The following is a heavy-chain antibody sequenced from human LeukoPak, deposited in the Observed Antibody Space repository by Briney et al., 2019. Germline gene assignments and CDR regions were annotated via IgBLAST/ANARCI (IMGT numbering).Heavy chain of an antibody. V-gene: IGHV4-59*01. J-gene: IGHJ4*02. Sequence: PSETLSLTCTVSGGSISSYYWSWIRQPPGKGLEWIGYIYYSGSTNYNPSLKSRVIISVDTSKNQFSLKLSSVTAADTAVYYCARAPPPTYYYGSGPFDYWGQGTLVTVSS. D-gene: IGHD3-10*01. CDR3: ARAPPPTYYYGSGPFDY. CDR1: GGSISSYY. CDR2: IYYSGST.